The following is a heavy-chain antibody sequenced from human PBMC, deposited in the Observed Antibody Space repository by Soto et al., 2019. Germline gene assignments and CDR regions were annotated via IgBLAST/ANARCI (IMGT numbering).Heavy chain of an antibody. Sequence: QVQLVESGGGVVQPGRSLRLSCAASGFTFSSYGMHWVRQAPGKGLEWVAVIWYDGSNKYYADSVKGRFTISRDNSKNTLYLQMNSLRAEDTAVYYCARDRSDFGVVIVAGTIDYWGQGTLVTVSS. CDR3: ARDRSDFGVVIVAGTIDY. V-gene: IGHV3-33*01. CDR1: GFTFSSYG. CDR2: IWYDGSNK. D-gene: IGHD3-3*01. J-gene: IGHJ4*02.